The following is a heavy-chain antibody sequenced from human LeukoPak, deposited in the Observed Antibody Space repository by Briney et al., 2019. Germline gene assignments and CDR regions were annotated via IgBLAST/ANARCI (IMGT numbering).Heavy chain of an antibody. CDR3: ATLEWLFLHALDI. D-gene: IGHD3-3*01. Sequence: GGSLRLSCAASGFTFSSYAMSWVRQAPGKGLEWVSAISGSGGSTYYADSVKGRFTISRDNSKNTLYLQMNSLRAEDTAVYYCATLEWLFLHALDIWGQGTMVTVSS. CDR1: GFTFSSYA. V-gene: IGHV3-23*01. CDR2: ISGSGGST. J-gene: IGHJ3*02.